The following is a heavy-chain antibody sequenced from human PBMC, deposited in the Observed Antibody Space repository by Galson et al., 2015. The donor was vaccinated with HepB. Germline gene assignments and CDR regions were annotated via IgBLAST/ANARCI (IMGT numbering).Heavy chain of an antibody. CDR3: AHRRGRGLFDS. J-gene: IGHJ4*02. CDR1: GFSLRNSGVGVG. V-gene: IGHV2-5*02. Sequence: PALVKPTQTLTLTCSFSGFSLRNSGVGVGVGWFRQTPGKAPEWLALIYWDDDKRYSPSLKSRLMTTTDSSKNQVVLTMAAMAPLDTATYYCAHRRGRGLFDSWGQGTLVTVSS. CDR2: IYWDDDK. D-gene: IGHD2-15*01.